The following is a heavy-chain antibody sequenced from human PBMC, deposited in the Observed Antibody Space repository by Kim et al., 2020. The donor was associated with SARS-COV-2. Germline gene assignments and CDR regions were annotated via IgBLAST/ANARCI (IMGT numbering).Heavy chain of an antibody. CDR2: INHSGST. D-gene: IGHD2-15*01. CDR1: GGSFSGYY. Sequence: SETLSLTCAVYGGSFSGYYWSWIRQPPGKGLEWIGEINHSGSTNYNPSLKSRVTISVDTSKNQFSLKLSSVTAADTAVYYCARGPRCSGGSCYPDYWG. J-gene: IGHJ4*03. CDR3: ARGPRCSGGSCYPDY. V-gene: IGHV4-34*01.